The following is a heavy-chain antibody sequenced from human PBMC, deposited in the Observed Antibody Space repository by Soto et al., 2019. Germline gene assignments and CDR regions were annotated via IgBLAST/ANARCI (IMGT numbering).Heavy chain of an antibody. CDR2: MNPNSGNT. D-gene: IGHD1-7*01. V-gene: IGHV1-8*01. Sequence: QVQLVQSGAEVKKPGASVKVSCKASGYTFTSYDINWVRQATGQGLEWMGWMNPNSGNTGYAQKFQGRVTMTRNTSISTAYIELSSRRSEDTAVYYCARGYNCNYGYYYGLDVWGQGTTVTVSS. CDR3: ARGYNCNYGYYYGLDV. CDR1: GYTFTSYD. J-gene: IGHJ6*02.